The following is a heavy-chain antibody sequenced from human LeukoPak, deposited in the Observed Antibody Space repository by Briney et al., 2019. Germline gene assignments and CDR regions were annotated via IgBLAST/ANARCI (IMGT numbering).Heavy chain of an antibody. D-gene: IGHD3-22*01. V-gene: IGHV3-48*02. CDR1: GFNFRSQN. CDR3: AASLYDSSGYNWFDP. CDR2: ISSSDGTI. J-gene: IGHJ5*02. Sequence: GGSLRLSCAASGFNFRSQNMNWVRQAPGKGLEWVSYISSSDGTIYYADSVKGRFTISRDSVKNSLYLQMNSLRDEDTAVYYCAASLYDSSGYNWFDPWGQGTLVTVSS.